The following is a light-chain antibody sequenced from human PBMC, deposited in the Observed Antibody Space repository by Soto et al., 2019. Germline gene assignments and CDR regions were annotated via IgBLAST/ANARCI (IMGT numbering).Light chain of an antibody. J-gene: IGKJ4*01. CDR1: QGISSY. CDR2: AAS. CDR3: RQLNSYPPT. Sequence: EIQLTQSPSFLSASVGDRVTITCRASQGISSYLAWYQQKPGKAPKLLIYAASTLQSGVPSRFSGSGSGTEFTLTISSLQPEDFATYYCRQLNSYPPTFGGGTKVEIK. V-gene: IGKV1-9*01.